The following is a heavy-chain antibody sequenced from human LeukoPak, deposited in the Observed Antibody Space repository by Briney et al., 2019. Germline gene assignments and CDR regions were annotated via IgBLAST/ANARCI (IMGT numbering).Heavy chain of an antibody. CDR3: ALGYCSGGSCYKGFDP. V-gene: IGHV1-8*01. Sequence: GASVKVSCKASGYTFTSYDINWVRQATGQGLEWMGWMNPNSGNTGYAQKFQGRVTMTRNTSISTAYMELSSLRSKDTAVYYCALGYCSGGSCYKGFDPWGQGTLVTVSS. J-gene: IGHJ5*02. CDR1: GYTFTSYD. CDR2: MNPNSGNT. D-gene: IGHD2-15*01.